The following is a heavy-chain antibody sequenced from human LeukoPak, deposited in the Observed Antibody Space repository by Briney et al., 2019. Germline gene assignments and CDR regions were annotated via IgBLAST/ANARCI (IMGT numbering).Heavy chain of an antibody. D-gene: IGHD2-21*02. J-gene: IGHJ4*02. CDR2: IYYSGST. Sequence: PSETLSLTCTVSGGSISSYYWSWIRQPPGKGLEWIGYIYYSGSTNYNPSVTSRVTISVDTSKNQLSLKLTSVTAADTAVYYCARGARVTPFDYWGQGTLVTVSS. CDR3: ARGARVTPFDY. V-gene: IGHV4-59*01. CDR1: GGSISSYY.